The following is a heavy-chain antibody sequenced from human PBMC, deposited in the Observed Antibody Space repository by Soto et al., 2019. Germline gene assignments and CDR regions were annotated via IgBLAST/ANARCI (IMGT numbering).Heavy chain of an antibody. D-gene: IGHD6-13*01. J-gene: IGHJ3*02. Sequence: EVQLLESGGGLVQPGGSLRLSCAASGFTFSSYAMSWVRQAPGKGLEWVSAISGSGGSTYYADSVKGRFTISRDNSKNALYQQMNSLRAEDTAVYYWAIEGSSRGGAFDTWGQGTMVTVAS. CDR2: ISGSGGST. CDR1: GFTFSSYA. V-gene: IGHV3-23*01. CDR3: AIEGSSRGGAFDT.